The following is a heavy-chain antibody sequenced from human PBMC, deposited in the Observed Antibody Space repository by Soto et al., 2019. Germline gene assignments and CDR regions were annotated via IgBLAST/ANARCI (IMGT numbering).Heavy chain of an antibody. CDR3: AKSARDIVPVPAALRDAYFYHYYMDV. Sequence: EVQLLESGGGLVQVGGSLRLSCAASGFTFSAYAMSWIRQAPGKGLEWVSTISGGGGSTYYADSVKGRFTISSDSSKNTLYLQMSRLRVEDTAVFYCAKSARDIVPVPAALRDAYFYHYYMDVWGNGTTVTVSS. CDR2: ISGGGGST. V-gene: IGHV3-23*01. D-gene: IGHD2-2*01. CDR1: GFTFSAYA. J-gene: IGHJ6*03.